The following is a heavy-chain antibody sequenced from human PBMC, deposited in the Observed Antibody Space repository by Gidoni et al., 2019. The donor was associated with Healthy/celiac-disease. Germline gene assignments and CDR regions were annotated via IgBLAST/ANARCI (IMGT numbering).Heavy chain of an antibody. Sequence: EVQLVESGGGLVQPGGSLRLSCAASGFPFSSYEMNWVRQAPGKGLEWVSYISSSGSTIYYADSVKGRFTISRDNAKNSLYLQMNSLRAEDTAVYYCARVAGDGYPSPFDYWGQGTLVTVSS. CDR1: GFPFSSYE. J-gene: IGHJ4*02. CDR3: ARVAGDGYPSPFDY. CDR2: ISSSGSTI. D-gene: IGHD6-13*01. V-gene: IGHV3-48*03.